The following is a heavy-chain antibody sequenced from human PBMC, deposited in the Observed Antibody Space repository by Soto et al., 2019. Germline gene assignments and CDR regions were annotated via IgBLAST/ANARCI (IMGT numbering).Heavy chain of an antibody. CDR1: VYTFTSYA. CDR2: INAGNGNT. D-gene: IGHD2-21*02. V-gene: IGHV1-3*05. Sequence: QVQLVQSGAEEKKPGASVKVSCKASVYTFTSYAMHWVRQAPGQRLEWMGWINAGNGNTKYSQKFQGRVTITRDTSASTAYMELSSLRSEDTAVYYCARSIVVVTALDYWGQGPLVTVAA. CDR3: ARSIVVVTALDY. J-gene: IGHJ4*02.